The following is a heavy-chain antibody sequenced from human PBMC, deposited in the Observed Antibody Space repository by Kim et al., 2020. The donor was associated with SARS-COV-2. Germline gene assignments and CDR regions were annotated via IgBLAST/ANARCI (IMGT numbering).Heavy chain of an antibody. J-gene: IGHJ4*02. Sequence: SETLSLTCTVSGGSISSGGYYWSWIRQHPGKGLEWIGYIYYSGSTYYNPSLKSRVTISVDTSKNQFSLKLSSVTAADTAVYYCAREETAYFDYWGQGTLVPVS. V-gene: IGHV4-31*03. CDR3: AREETAYFDY. CDR1: GGSISSGGYY. CDR2: IYYSGST.